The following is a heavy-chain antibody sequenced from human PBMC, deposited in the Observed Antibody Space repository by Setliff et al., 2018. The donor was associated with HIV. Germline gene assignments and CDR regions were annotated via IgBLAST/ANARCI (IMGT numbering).Heavy chain of an antibody. Sequence: VASVKVSCKASGGTSSTHAMNWVRQAPGQGLEWMGQIISILEITDYAQEFQGRLTITADEPTNTVFMDLSSLRSEDTAVYYCATYHYYDSSAYFIDLYYLDYWGQGTLVTVSS. J-gene: IGHJ4*02. D-gene: IGHD3-22*01. V-gene: IGHV1-69*10. CDR1: GGTSSTHA. CDR3: ATYHYYDSSAYFIDLYYLDY. CDR2: IISILEIT.